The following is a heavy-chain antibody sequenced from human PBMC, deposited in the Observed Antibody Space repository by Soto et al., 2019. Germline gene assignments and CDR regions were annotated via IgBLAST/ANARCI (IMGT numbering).Heavy chain of an antibody. D-gene: IGHD3-3*01. Sequence: RASVKVSCKASGGTFSSYAISWVRQAPGQGLEWMGGIIPIFGTANYAQKFQGRVTITADESTSTAYMELSSLRSEDTAVYYCARGGRITISLDWFDPWGQGTLVTVYS. J-gene: IGHJ5*02. CDR1: GGTFSSYA. CDR2: IIPIFGTA. V-gene: IGHV1-69*13. CDR3: ARGGRITISLDWFDP.